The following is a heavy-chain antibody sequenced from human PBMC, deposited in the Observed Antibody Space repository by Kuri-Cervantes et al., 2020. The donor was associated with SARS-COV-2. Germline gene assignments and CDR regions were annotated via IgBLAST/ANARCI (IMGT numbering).Heavy chain of an antibody. CDR3: ARDRTILDYFDY. D-gene: IGHD3-9*01. J-gene: IGHJ4*02. Sequence: GSLRLSCTVSGGSISSYYWSWIRQPPGKGLEWIGYIYYSGSTNYNPSLKSRVTISVDTSKNQFSLKLSSVTAADTAVYYCARDRTILDYFDYWGQGTLVTVSS. CDR1: GGSISSYY. CDR2: IYYSGST. V-gene: IGHV4-59*12.